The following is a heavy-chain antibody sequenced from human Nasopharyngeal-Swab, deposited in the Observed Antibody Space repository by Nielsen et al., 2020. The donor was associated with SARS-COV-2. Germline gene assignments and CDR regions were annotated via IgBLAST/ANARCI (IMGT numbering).Heavy chain of an antibody. CDR3: ARGTGYSQYFQH. V-gene: IGHV3-23*01. J-gene: IGHJ1*01. D-gene: IGHD2-15*01. CDR2: ISGADDST. CDR1: GFTFSSYE. Sequence: GESLKISCAASGFTFSSYEMNWVRQAPGRGLEWVSAISGADDSTKYADSVKGRFTVSRDISKNTLYLQMNSLRVEDTAIYYCARGTGYSQYFQHWGQGTLVTVSS.